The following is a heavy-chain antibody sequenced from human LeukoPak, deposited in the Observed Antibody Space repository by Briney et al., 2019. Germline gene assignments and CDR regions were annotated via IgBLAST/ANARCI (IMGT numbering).Heavy chain of an antibody. CDR3: ARVNYYDSSGYSGFYYFDY. Sequence: ASVKVSCKASGGTFSSYAISWVRQAPGQGLEWMGGIIPIFGTANYAQKFQGRVTITADESTSTAYMELSSLRSEDTAVYYCARVNYYDSSGYSGFYYFDYWGQGTLVTVSS. V-gene: IGHV1-69*13. D-gene: IGHD3-22*01. J-gene: IGHJ4*02. CDR2: IIPIFGTA. CDR1: GGTFSSYA.